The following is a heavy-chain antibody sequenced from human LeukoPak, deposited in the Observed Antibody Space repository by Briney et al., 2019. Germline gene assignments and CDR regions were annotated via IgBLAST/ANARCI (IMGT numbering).Heavy chain of an antibody. CDR3: VRDPYEAY. D-gene: IGHD5-12*01. Sequence: GRSLRLSCAASGFTFSSYGMHWVRQAPGKGPEWVAVIWYDGSSKYYGDSVKGRFTISRDNSKNTVYPQMNSLRAEDTAVYYCVRDPYEAYWGQGTLVTVSS. CDR1: GFTFSSYG. CDR2: IWYDGSSK. J-gene: IGHJ4*02. V-gene: IGHV3-33*01.